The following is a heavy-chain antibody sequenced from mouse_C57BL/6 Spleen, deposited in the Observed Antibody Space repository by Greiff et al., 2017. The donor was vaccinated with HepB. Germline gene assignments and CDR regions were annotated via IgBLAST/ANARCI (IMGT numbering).Heavy chain of an antibody. J-gene: IGHJ2*01. CDR1: GYTFPGYW. CDR2: ILPGSGST. CDR3: ASSDLGLRYCDY. Sequence: VQLQQSGAELMQPGASVKLSCKATGYTFPGYWIEWVKQRPGHGLEWIGEILPGSGSTNDNEKFKGKATFTADTSSNTAYMQLSSLTTEDSDIYYCASSDLGLRYCDYWGQGTTLTVSS. D-gene: IGHD2-4*01. V-gene: IGHV1-9*01.